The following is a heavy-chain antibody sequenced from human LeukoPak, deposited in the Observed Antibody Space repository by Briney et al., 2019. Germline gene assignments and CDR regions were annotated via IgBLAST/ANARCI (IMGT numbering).Heavy chain of an antibody. V-gene: IGHV4-61*02. J-gene: IGHJ3*02. D-gene: IGHD3-22*01. CDR3: ARQLYYYDSSGYPCEAFDI. CDR1: GDSISSGSYY. CDR2: IYTSGST. Sequence: SETLPLTCTVPGDSISSGSYYWSWIRQPAGKGLEWIGRIYTSGSTNYNPSLKSRLTISVDTSKNQFSLKLSSVTAADTAVYYCARQLYYYDSSGYPCEAFDIWGQGTMVTASS.